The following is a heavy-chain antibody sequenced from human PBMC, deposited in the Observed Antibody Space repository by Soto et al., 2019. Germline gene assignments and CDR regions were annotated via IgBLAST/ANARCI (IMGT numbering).Heavy chain of an antibody. CDR2: ISTSGANI. CDR3: ARYGNSNWFDT. Sequence: PGGSLRLSCAASGFTFSTYSMNWVRQAPGKGLEWVSSISTSGANIYYADSVKGRFTISRDNGKNSLYLQMNSLRAEDTALYYCARYGNSNWFDTWGQGTLVTVSS. V-gene: IGHV3-21*01. D-gene: IGHD1-1*01. CDR1: GFTFSTYS. J-gene: IGHJ5*02.